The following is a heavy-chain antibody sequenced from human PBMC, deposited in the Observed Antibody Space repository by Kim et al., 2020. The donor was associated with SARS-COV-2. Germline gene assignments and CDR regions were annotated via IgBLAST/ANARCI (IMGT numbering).Heavy chain of an antibody. Sequence: GVSLRLSCTASGFTFNIYWMHWVRQAPGKGLMWVSHINPDSTTTNYADSVKGRFTISRDNAKNTVYLQLNSLTAEDTAVYYCARGGAATPMAHEYWCQGTLVPVSS. CDR1: GFTFNIYW. V-gene: IGHV3-74*01. CDR3: ARGGAATPMAHEY. CDR2: INPDSTTT. J-gene: IGHJ4*02. D-gene: IGHD5-18*01.